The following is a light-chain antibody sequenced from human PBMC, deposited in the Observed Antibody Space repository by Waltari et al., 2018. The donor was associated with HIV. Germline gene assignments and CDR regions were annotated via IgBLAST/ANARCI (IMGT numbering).Light chain of an antibody. Sequence: QTVVSQEPSLTVAPGGTITLPRSSVTAPVSSGHYANWFQQKPVQPPRPLFYSSNRRHSATPARFSASLVGDRAALTLSNVWPDDQAVYFCMLFFRSSYLFGGGTKVTVL. CDR3: MLFFRSSYL. V-gene: IGLV7-43*01. J-gene: IGLJ2*01. CDR2: SSN. CDR1: TAPVSSGHY.